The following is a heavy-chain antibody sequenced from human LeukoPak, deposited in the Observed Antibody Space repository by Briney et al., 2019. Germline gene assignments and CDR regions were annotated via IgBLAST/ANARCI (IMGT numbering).Heavy chain of an antibody. Sequence: SETLSLTCTVSGGSISSYYWSWIRQPPGKGLEWIGYIYYSGSTNYNPSLKSRVTISVDTSKNQFSLKLSSVTAADTAVYYCARDRGYYDSSGYYSYFDYWGQGTLVTVSS. CDR2: IYYSGST. CDR3: ARDRGYYDSSGYYSYFDY. J-gene: IGHJ4*02. CDR1: GGSISSYY. D-gene: IGHD3-22*01. V-gene: IGHV4-59*01.